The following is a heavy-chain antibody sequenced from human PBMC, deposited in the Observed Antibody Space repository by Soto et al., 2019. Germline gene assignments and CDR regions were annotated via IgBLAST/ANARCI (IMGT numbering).Heavy chain of an antibody. V-gene: IGHV3-48*03. CDR1: GFTFSSYE. Sequence: EVQLVESGGGLVQPGGSPRLSCAASGFTFSSYEMNWVRQAPGKGLEWVSYISSSGSTIYYADSVKGRFTISRDNAKNSLYLQMNSLRAEDTAVYYCARQRPMIAPDYWGQGTLVTVSS. J-gene: IGHJ4*02. CDR2: ISSSGSTI. CDR3: ARQRPMIAPDY. D-gene: IGHD6-25*01.